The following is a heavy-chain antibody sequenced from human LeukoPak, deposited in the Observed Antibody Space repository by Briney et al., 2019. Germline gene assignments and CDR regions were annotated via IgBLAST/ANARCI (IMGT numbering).Heavy chain of an antibody. J-gene: IGHJ6*03. D-gene: IGHD4-11*01. CDR2: FCGSGGST. V-gene: IGHV3-23*01. Sequence: GGSPRLSCVASGFTSSSYAMSWVRQAPGTGLEWASAFCGSGGSTYYADSVKGRFTISRDNSKNTLYLQMNSLRAEDTAVYYCAKDYADYNYYYYYMDVWGKGTTVTVSS. CDR1: GFTSSSYA. CDR3: AKDYADYNYYYYYMDV.